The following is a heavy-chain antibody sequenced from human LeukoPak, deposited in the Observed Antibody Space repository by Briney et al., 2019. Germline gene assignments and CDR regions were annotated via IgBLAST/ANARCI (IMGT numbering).Heavy chain of an antibody. D-gene: IGHD3-22*01. J-gene: IGHJ6*03. CDR3: ARTRYDYYDSSGEVSYYMDV. CDR1: GGSTSTYY. Sequence: PSETLSLTCTVSGGSTSTYYWSWIRQPAGKGLEWIGRIYTSGSTNYNPSLKGRVTMSVDTSKNQFSLKLSSVTAADTAVYYCARTRYDYYDSSGEVSYYMDVWGKGTTVTISS. V-gene: IGHV4-4*07. CDR2: IYTSGST.